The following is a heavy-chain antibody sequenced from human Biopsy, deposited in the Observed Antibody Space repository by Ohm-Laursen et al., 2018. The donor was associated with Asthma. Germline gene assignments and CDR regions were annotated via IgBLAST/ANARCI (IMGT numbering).Heavy chain of an antibody. Sequence: ASVKVSCKASGYTFINFAIHWVRQAPGQRLEGMGWINAGNGNTKYSQKVQGRVTIPRDTSESTAYMDLSSLRSEDTAAYHCSRTYYDFLTGQVNDAFAIRGQGTMVTVSS. J-gene: IGHJ3*02. CDR2: INAGNGNT. V-gene: IGHV1-3*01. CDR3: SRTYYDFLTGQVNDAFAI. CDR1: GYTFINFA. D-gene: IGHD3-9*01.